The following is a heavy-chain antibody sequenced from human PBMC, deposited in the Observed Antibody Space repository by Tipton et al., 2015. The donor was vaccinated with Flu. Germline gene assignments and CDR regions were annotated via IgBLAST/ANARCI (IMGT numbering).Heavy chain of an antibody. J-gene: IGHJ4*02. CDR1: GFTFRSTV. D-gene: IGHD2/OR15-2a*01. V-gene: IGHV3-30*04. CDR2: ISHDGRRE. CDR3: ARDWGEYDSAGYFDY. Sequence: SLRLSCSGSGFTFRSTVMHWVRQAPGKGLEWVAIISHDGRREYYADSVKGRFTLSRDNSKDTLYQQMSSLGVEDTAVYYCARDWGEYDSAGYFDYWGQGTLVAVS.